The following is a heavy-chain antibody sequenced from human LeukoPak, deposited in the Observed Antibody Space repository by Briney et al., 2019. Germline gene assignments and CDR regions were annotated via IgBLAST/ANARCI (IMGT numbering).Heavy chain of an antibody. J-gene: IGHJ4*02. CDR2: IYYSGST. D-gene: IGHD1-26*01. Sequence: SETLSLTCTVSGGSISSSSYYWGWIRQPPGKGLEWIGSIYYSGSTYYNPSLKSRVTISVDTSKNQFCLKLSSVTAADTAVYYCARHGRWELFHFDYWGQGTLVTVSS. V-gene: IGHV4-39*01. CDR3: ARHGRWELFHFDY. CDR1: GGSISSSSYY.